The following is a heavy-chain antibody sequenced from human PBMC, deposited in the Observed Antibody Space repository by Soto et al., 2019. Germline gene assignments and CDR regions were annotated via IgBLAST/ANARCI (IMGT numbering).Heavy chain of an antibody. CDR3: ARVPRQDCSGETCYYS. CDR2: IIPIFGTT. CDR1: GGTLSSYV. Sequence: QVQLVQSAAEVKKPGSSVKVSCKASGGTLSSYVISWVRQAPGQGLEWMRGIIPIFGTTTYGEKLQGRVTITADESTSTTYMELSSLKSEDTAVYYCARVPRQDCSGETCYYSWGQGTLVTVSS. V-gene: IGHV1-69*01. D-gene: IGHD2-15*01. J-gene: IGHJ4*02.